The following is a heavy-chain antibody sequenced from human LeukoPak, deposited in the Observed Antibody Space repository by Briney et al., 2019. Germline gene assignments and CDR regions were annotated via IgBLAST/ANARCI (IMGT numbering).Heavy chain of an antibody. Sequence: GGSLRLSCAASGFTFSTYWMHWVRQAPGKGLVWVARSNSDGSATIYADSVKGRFVISRDNSKNTLYLQMSSLRVEDTAMYYFAREWRGFEDYWGQGTLVTVSS. J-gene: IGHJ4*02. CDR3: AREWRGFEDY. D-gene: IGHD3-9*01. CDR2: SNSDGSAT. CDR1: GFTFSTYW. V-gene: IGHV3-74*01.